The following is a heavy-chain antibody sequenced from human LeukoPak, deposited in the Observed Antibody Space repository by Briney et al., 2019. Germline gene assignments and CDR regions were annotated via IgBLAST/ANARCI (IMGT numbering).Heavy chain of an antibody. V-gene: IGHV3-21*01. J-gene: IGHJ4*02. D-gene: IGHD3-22*01. CDR2: ISSSSSYI. Sequence: GGSLRLSCAASGFTFSSYSMNWVRQAPGKGLEWVSSISSSSSYIYYADSVKGRFTISGDNAKNSLYLQMNSLRAEDTAVYYCAKGSSGYYRYWGQGTLVTVSS. CDR3: AKGSSGYYRY. CDR1: GFTFSSYS.